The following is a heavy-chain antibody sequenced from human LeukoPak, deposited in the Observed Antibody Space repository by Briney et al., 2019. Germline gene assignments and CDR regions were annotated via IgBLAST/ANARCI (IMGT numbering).Heavy chain of an antibody. CDR1: GYTLTQLS. V-gene: IGHV1-24*01. D-gene: IGHD1-26*01. CDR3: GIQKWELTLGGLPGQLDY. Sequence: ASVTVSCKFSGYTLTQLSMHWVRQAPGKGLEWMGGFDPEDGETIYAQKFQGRVTMTEDTSTDTAYMELSSLRSEDTAVYYCGIQKWELTLGGLPGQLDYWGQGTLVTVSS. CDR2: FDPEDGET. J-gene: IGHJ4*02.